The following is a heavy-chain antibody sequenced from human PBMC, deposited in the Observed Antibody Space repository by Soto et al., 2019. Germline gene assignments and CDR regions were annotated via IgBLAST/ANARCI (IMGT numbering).Heavy chain of an antibody. CDR3: ARDGLPDDFRSGGSWFDP. J-gene: IGHJ5*02. V-gene: IGHV3-30-3*01. CDR2: ISADGNNK. CDR1: GFTFSSFA. Sequence: QVHLVESGGGVVQPGRSLRLSCAASGFTFSSFALHWVRQAPGKGLAWVALISADGNNKYFADSVKGRFSISRDNSKNTMYMEINSLRPEDTAVYSCARDGLPDDFRSGGSWFDPWGQINMVTVSS. D-gene: IGHD3-3*01.